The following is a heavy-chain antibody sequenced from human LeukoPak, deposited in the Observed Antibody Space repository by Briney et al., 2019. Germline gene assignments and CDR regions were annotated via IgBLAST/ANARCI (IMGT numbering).Heavy chain of an antibody. D-gene: IGHD6-13*01. CDR2: ISYDGSNK. CDR3: AKGPAAGMRYNWFDP. CDR1: GFTFSSYG. J-gene: IGHJ5*02. V-gene: IGHV3-30*18. Sequence: GGSLRLSCAASGFTFSSYGMHWVRQAPGKGLEWVAVISYDGSNKYYADSVKGRFTISRDNSKNTLYLQMNSLRAEDTAVYYCAKGPAAGMRYNWFDPWGQGTLVTVSS.